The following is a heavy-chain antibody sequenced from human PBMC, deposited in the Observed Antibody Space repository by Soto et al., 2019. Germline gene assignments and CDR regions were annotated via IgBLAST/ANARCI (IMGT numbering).Heavy chain of an antibody. Sequence: GGSLRLSCAASGFTFSNAWMSWVRQAPGKGLEWVGRIKSKTDGGTTDYAAPVKGRFTISRDDSKNTLYLQMNSLKTEDTAGYYCTTDEYSSGGGDAFDIWGQGTMVTVSS. CDR2: IKSKTDGGTT. V-gene: IGHV3-15*01. J-gene: IGHJ3*02. D-gene: IGHD6-19*01. CDR1: GFTFSNAW. CDR3: TTDEYSSGGGDAFDI.